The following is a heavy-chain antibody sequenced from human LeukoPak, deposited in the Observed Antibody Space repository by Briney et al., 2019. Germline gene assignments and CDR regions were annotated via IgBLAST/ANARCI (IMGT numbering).Heavy chain of an antibody. Sequence: PSETLSLTCTVSGGSSSSYYWSWIRQPPGKGLEWIGYIYYSGSTNYNPSLKSRVTISVDTSKNQFSLKLSSVTAADTAVYYCARPRGSSGPLDPWGQGTLVTVSS. V-gene: IGHV4-59*01. D-gene: IGHD3-22*01. CDR1: GGSSSSYY. J-gene: IGHJ5*02. CDR2: IYYSGST. CDR3: ARPRGSSGPLDP.